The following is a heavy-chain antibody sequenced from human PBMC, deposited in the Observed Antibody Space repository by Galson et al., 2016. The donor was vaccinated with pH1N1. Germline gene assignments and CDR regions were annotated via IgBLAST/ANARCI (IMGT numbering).Heavy chain of an antibody. Sequence: SVKVSCKASGGTFSSSGINWVRQAPGQGLEWMGGIIPIFGTSKYAQKFQGRVTITADESTTTAYMELSRLISEDTAVYYCAREDYYDTDLSDWYFGLWGRGTLVTVSS. V-gene: IGHV1-69*13. CDR1: GGTFSSSG. CDR3: AREDYYDTDLSDWYFGL. J-gene: IGHJ2*01. CDR2: IIPIFGTS. D-gene: IGHD3-22*01.